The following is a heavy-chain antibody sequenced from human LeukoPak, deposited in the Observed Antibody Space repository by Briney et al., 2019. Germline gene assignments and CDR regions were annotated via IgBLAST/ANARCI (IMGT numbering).Heavy chain of an antibody. CDR2: IGGDGVTT. D-gene: IGHD3-22*01. Sequence: GGSLRLSCAASGFIFRDYSMHWVRQVPGKGLEWISLIGGDGVTTYYADSVKGRFTISRDNHEDSLYLQMNTLRTEDTAFYYCARGVNTISFTFDYWARGSLVTVSS. CDR1: GFIFRDYS. V-gene: IGHV3-43*02. CDR3: ARGVNTISFTFDY. J-gene: IGHJ4*02.